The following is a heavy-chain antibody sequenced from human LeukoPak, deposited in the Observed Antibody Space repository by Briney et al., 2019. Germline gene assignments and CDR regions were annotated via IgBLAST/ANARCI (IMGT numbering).Heavy chain of an antibody. CDR1: GGSISSSNW. V-gene: IGHV4-4*02. CDR2: IYHSGST. Sequence: SETLSLTCAVSGGSISSSNWWSWVRQPPGKGLEWIGEIYHSGSTNYNPSLKSRVTISVDKSKNQFSLKLSSVTAADTAVYYCARAAAQYYDFWSAYYAGDYYYYMDVWGKGTTVTVSS. D-gene: IGHD3-3*01. CDR3: ARAAAQYYDFWSAYYAGDYYYYMDV. J-gene: IGHJ6*03.